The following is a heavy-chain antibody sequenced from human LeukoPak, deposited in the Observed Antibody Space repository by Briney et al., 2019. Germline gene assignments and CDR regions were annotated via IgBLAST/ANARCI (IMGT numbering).Heavy chain of an antibody. CDR3: ARGRKGIYYGSGSQNYGMDV. V-gene: IGHV4-34*01. Sequence: SETLSLTCAVYGGSFSGYYWSWIRQPPGKGLEWIGEINHSGSTNYNPSLKSRVTISVDTSKNQFSLKLSSVTAADTAVYYCARGRKGIYYGSGSQNYGMDVWGKGTTVTVSS. J-gene: IGHJ6*04. CDR2: INHSGST. D-gene: IGHD3-10*01. CDR1: GGSFSGYY.